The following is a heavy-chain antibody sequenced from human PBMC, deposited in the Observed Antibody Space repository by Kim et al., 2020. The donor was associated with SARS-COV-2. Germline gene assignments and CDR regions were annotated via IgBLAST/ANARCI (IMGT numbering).Heavy chain of an antibody. J-gene: IGHJ6*02. CDR3: ARASYYDFWSGPDRRASSPDYYGMDV. CDR1: GDSVSSNSAA. CDR2: TYYRSKWYN. Sequence: SQTLSLTCAISGDSVSSNSAAWNWIRQSPSRGLEWLGRTYYRSKWYNDYAVSVKSRITINPDTSKNQFSLQLNSVTPEDTAVYYCARASYYDFWSGPDRRASSPDYYGMDVWGQGTTVTVSS. D-gene: IGHD3-3*01. V-gene: IGHV6-1*01.